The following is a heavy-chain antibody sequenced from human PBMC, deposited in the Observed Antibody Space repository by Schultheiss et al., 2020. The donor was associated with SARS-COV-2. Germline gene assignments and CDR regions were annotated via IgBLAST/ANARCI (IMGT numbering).Heavy chain of an antibody. J-gene: IGHJ6*02. CDR1: GFTFSSYE. CDR2: ISSSGSTI. CDR3: ARGIVGYYGMDV. D-gene: IGHD2/OR15-2a*01. V-gene: IGHV3-48*03. Sequence: GGSLRLSCAASGFTFSSYEMNWVRQAPGKGLEWVSYISSSGSTIYYADSVKGRFTISRDNAKNSLYLQMNSLRAEDTAVYYCARGIVGYYGMDVWGQGTTVTVSS.